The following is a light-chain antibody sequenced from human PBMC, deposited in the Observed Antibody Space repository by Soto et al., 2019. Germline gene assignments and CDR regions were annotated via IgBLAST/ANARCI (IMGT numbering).Light chain of an antibody. CDR1: NIGSKS. J-gene: IGLJ1*01. Sequence: SYELTQPPSVSVAPGQTARITCGGKNIGSKSVHWHQQKPGQAPVLVVYDNTDRPSGTPERFSGSNSGNTATLTISRVEAGDEADYYCQVWDSGSDHQVFGTGTKVTVL. CDR3: QVWDSGSDHQV. CDR2: DNT. V-gene: IGLV3-21*02.